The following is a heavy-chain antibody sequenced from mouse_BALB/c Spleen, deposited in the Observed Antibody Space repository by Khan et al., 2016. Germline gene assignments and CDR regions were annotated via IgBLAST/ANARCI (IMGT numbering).Heavy chain of an antibody. CDR2: ILPGNANS. CDR3: ARAWYSMDY. J-gene: IGHJ4*01. CDR1: GYTFSNYW. V-gene: IGHV1-9*01. Sequence: VQLQESGAELMKPGASVKISCKATGYTFSNYWIEWVKQRPGHGLEWIGDILPGNANSNYNENLKGKATLTADKSSNTAYMQLSSLTSEDSAVYYYARAWYSMDYWGQGTSVTVSS.